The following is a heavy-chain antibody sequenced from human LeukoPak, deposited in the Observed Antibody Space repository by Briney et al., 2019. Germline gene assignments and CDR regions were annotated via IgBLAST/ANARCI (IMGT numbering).Heavy chain of an antibody. D-gene: IGHD2-8*01. CDR2: IYHSGST. J-gene: IGHJ4*02. CDR1: GGSISSDGYS. CDR3: ARGGNGEYYFDY. V-gene: IGHV4-30-2*01. Sequence: SETLSLTCAVSGGSISSDGYSWSWIRQPPGKGLEWIGYIYHSGSTYYNPSLKSRVTISVDRSKNQFSLKLSSVTAADTAVYYCARGGNGEYYFDYWGQGTLVTVSS.